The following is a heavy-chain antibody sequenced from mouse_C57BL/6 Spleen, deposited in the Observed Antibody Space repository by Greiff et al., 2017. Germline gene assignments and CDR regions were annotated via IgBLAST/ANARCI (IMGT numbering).Heavy chain of an antibody. CDR2: IYPGDGDT. CDR1: GYAFSSYW. Sequence: QVHVKQSGAELVKPGASVKISCKASGYAFSSYWMNWVKQRPGKGLEWIGQIYPGDGDTNYNGKFKGKATVTADKSSSTAYMQLSGLASEDSAVYCCAGGGAAFAYWGQGTLVTVSA. CDR3: AGGGAAFAY. V-gene: IGHV1-80*01. J-gene: IGHJ3*01.